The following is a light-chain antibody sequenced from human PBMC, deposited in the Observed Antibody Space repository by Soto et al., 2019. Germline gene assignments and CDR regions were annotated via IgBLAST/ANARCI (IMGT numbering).Light chain of an antibody. CDR3: QQSNYWPRA. J-gene: IGKJ2*01. CDR1: QTVGSN. CDR2: EAS. Sequence: EIVMTQATATLSVSPGESVTLSCQASQTVGSNLAWYPQRPGQAPRLLIFEASTRATGIPGRFRGSGSATEFTLTIDTLQSEDFSLYDCQQSNYWPRAFGQGTKREIK. V-gene: IGKV3D-15*01.